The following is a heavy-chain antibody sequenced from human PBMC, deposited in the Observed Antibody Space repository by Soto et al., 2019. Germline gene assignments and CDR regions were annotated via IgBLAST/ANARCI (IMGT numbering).Heavy chain of an antibody. Sequence: EVQLVESGGGLVQPGGSLRLSCAASGFTFSSYNMNWVRQAPGKGLEWISDISLSSSTIFYADSVKGRFTISRDNAKNSLYLQMNSLRAEDTAVYYCARDSRNYYYYMDVWGKGTTVPVSS. CDR3: ARDSRNYYYYMDV. CDR2: ISLSSSTI. CDR1: GFTFSSYN. V-gene: IGHV3-48*01. J-gene: IGHJ6*03.